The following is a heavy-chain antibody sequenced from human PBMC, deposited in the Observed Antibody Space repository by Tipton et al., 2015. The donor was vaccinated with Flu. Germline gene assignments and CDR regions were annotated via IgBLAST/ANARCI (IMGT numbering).Heavy chain of an antibody. D-gene: IGHD6-6*01. V-gene: IGHV4-59*01. CDR2: IYYSGST. J-gene: IGHJ5*02. CDR1: GGSISSYY. CDR3: ARSSAARNWFDP. Sequence: LRLSCTVSGGSISSYYWSWIRQPPGKGLERIGYIYYSGSTNYNPSLKSRVTISVDTSKNQFSLKLSSVTAADTAVYYCARSSAARNWFDPWGQGTLVSVSS.